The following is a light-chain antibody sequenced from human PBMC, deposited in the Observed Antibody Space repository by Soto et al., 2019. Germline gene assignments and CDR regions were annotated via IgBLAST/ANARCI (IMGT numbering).Light chain of an antibody. V-gene: IGLV1-40*01. J-gene: IGLJ3*02. CDR1: SSNIGAGYD. Sequence: QSVLTQPPSVSGAPGQRVTISCTGSSSNIGAGYDVHWYQPLPGTAPKLLIHGNSNRPSGVPDRFSGSKSGTSASLAITGLHAEDEADYYCQSYDSRLSGWVFGGGTKLTVL. CDR3: QSYDSRLSGWV. CDR2: GNS.